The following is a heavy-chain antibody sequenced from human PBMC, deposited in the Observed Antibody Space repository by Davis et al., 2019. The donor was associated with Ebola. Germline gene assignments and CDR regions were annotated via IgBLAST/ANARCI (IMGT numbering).Heavy chain of an antibody. D-gene: IGHD3-22*01. Sequence: SLKISCAASGFTFDDYAMHWVRQPPGKGLEWVSGISWNSGYTGYADSVKGRFTISRDNAKNSLFLQMNSLKAEDTALYYCAKGYSSGYSYWFFDLWGRGTLVTVSS. CDR3: AKGYSSGYSYWFFDL. CDR2: ISWNSGYT. CDR1: GFTFDDYA. J-gene: IGHJ2*01. V-gene: IGHV3-9*01.